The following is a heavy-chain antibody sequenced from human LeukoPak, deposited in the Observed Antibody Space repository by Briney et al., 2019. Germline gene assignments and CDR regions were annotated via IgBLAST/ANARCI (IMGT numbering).Heavy chain of an antibody. D-gene: IGHD3-22*01. CDR2: IYYSGRT. V-gene: IGHV4-39*01. CDR3: ARRRYFDGSGYLE. Sequence: SETLSLTCSVSGDSVSRSDSYWDWIRQPPGKGLEWIVTIYYSGRTYYSPSLRSRVTMSVDPSNNQFSLTLRSVTAADTALYYCARRRYFDGSGYLEWGQGTLLSVSS. J-gene: IGHJ1*01. CDR1: GDSVSRSDSY.